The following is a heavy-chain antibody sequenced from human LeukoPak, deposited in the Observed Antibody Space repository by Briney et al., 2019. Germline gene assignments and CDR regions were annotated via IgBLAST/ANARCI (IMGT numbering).Heavy chain of an antibody. Sequence: GGSLRLSCAASGFTFSGYYMSWIRQAPGKGLEWVSYISSSGSTIYYADSVKGRFTISRDSAKNSLYLQMNSLRAEDTAVYYCARDEDYYDSSGYYRAEYFQHWAQGTLVTVSS. CDR2: ISSSGSTI. V-gene: IGHV3-11*04. D-gene: IGHD3-22*01. CDR3: ARDEDYYDSSGYYRAEYFQH. CDR1: GFTFSGYY. J-gene: IGHJ1*01.